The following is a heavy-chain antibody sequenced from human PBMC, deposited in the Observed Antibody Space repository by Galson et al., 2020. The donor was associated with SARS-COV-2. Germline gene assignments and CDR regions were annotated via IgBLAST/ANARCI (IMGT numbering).Heavy chain of an antibody. CDR2: INGPGSGDTT. CDR1: GFTFTSYS. J-gene: IGHJ2*01. Sequence: GGSLRLSCAASGFTFTSYSLSWVRQAPGKGLEWVSTINGPGSGDTTYYTDSVEGRFTISRDNSKNTVWLQMNSLRDEDTAMYYCAREGQWFGGFWYFDLWGRGTLVTVSS. D-gene: IGHD3-10*01. CDR3: AREGQWFGGFWYFDL. V-gene: IGHV3-23*01.